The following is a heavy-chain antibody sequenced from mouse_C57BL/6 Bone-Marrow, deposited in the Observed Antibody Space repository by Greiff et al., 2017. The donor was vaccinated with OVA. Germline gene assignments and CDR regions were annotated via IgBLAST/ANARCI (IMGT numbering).Heavy chain of an antibody. V-gene: IGHV1-61*01. CDR3: ARLRRGPYFDV. Sequence: QVQLKESGAELARPGASVKMSCKASGYTFTSYWMDWVKQRPGQGLEWIGNIYPSDSETHYNQKFKDKATLTVDKSSSTAYMQLSSLTSEDSAVYYCARLRRGPYFDVWGTGTTVTVSS. CDR2: IYPSDSET. CDR1: GYTFTSYW. D-gene: IGHD2-12*01. J-gene: IGHJ1*03.